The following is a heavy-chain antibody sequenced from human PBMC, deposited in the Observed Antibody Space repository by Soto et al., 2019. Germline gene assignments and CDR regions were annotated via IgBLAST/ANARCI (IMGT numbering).Heavy chain of an antibody. CDR2: IYYSGST. CDR3: ARDSDGDYYFDY. D-gene: IGHD4-17*01. J-gene: IGHJ4*02. Sequence: SETLSLTCTVSGGSISSYYWSWIRQPPGKGLEWIGYIYYSGSTNYNPSLKSRVTISVDTSKNQFSMKLSSVTAADTAVYYCARDSDGDYYFDYWGQGTLVTVSS. CDR1: GGSISSYY. V-gene: IGHV4-59*01.